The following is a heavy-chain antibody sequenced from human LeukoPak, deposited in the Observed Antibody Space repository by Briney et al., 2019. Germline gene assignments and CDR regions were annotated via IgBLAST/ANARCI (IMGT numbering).Heavy chain of an antibody. J-gene: IGHJ6*03. D-gene: IGHD2-21*01. CDR2: MYYSGST. Sequence: PSETLSLTCTVSGGSITSRTYYWGWIRQAPGKGLEWVGSMYYSGSTYYDTSLKSRVIISVDTSKNQFSLKLSSVTASDTAVYYCARLFPYYCHYMDVWGKGTTVTVSS. CDR3: ARLFPYYCHYMDV. CDR1: GGSITSRTYY. V-gene: IGHV4-39*07.